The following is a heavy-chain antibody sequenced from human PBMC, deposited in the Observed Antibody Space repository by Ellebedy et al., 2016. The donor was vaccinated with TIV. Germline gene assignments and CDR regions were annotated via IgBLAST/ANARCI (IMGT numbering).Heavy chain of an antibody. V-gene: IGHV3-23*01. Sequence: GESLKISCAASGFTFTNYAMSWVRQAPGKGLEWVSAISAGGDSTKYADSVKGRFTISRDNSKNTVDVQMNSLRAEDTAVYYCARELPLYCSGGSCYSYYFDYWGQGTLVTVSS. CDR1: GFTFTNYA. D-gene: IGHD2-15*01. J-gene: IGHJ4*02. CDR3: ARELPLYCSGGSCYSYYFDY. CDR2: ISAGGDST.